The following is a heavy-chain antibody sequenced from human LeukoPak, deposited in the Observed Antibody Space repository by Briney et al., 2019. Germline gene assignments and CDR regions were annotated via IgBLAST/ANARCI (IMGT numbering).Heavy chain of an antibody. J-gene: IGHJ4*02. CDR3: ARINFGDDY. CDR1: GFTVSNNY. D-gene: IGHD4-17*01. Sequence: GGSLRLSCAASGFTVSNNYINWVRQAPGKGLEWVSLIYGSGSADYADSVKGRFTISRDNSMNTAYLQMNSLRAEDTAVYYCARINFGDDYWGQGTLVTVSS. CDR2: IYGSGSA. V-gene: IGHV3-66*01.